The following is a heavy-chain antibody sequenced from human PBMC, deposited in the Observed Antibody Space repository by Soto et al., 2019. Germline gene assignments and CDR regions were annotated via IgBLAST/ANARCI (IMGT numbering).Heavy chain of an antibody. CDR3: ARLYGLDAFDI. V-gene: IGHV4-59*08. J-gene: IGHJ3*02. CDR1: GGSISRYY. D-gene: IGHD3-16*02. CDR2: IYYSGST. Sequence: PSETLSLTCTVSGGSISRYYWCWIRQPPGKGLEWIGYIYYSGSTNYNPSLKSRVTISVDTSKNQFSLKLSSVTAADTAVYYCARLYGLDAFDIWGQGTMVTVSS.